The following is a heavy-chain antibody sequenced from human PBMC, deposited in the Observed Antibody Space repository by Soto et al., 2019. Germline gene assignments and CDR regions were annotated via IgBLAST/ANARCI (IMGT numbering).Heavy chain of an antibody. D-gene: IGHD3-10*01. V-gene: IGHV3-33*01. CDR1: GFTFSSYG. CDR3: ARDLSYGSGSD. J-gene: IGHJ4*02. Sequence: QVQLVESGGGVVQPGTSLRLSCAASGFTFSSYGFHWVRQAPGKGLEWVADIWSDGSKQYYADPVKGRFTISRDDSKNPQYLQMNRLTADDTAVYYCARDLSYGSGSDWGQGTLVTVSS. CDR2: IWSDGSKQ.